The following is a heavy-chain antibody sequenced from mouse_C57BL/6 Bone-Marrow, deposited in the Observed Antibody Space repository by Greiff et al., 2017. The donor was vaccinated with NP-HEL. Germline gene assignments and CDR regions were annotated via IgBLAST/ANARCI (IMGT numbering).Heavy chain of an antibody. V-gene: IGHV1-54*01. D-gene: IGHD1-1*01. Sequence: QVQLQQSGAELVRPGTSVKVSCKASGYAFTNYLIEWVKQRPGQGLEWIGVINPGSGGTNYNEKFKGKATLTADKSSSTAYMQLSSLTSEDSAVYFCARRLFYYYGRRGDYFDYWGQGTTLTVSS. CDR1: GYAFTNYL. CDR2: INPGSGGT. CDR3: ARRLFYYYGRRGDYFDY. J-gene: IGHJ2*01.